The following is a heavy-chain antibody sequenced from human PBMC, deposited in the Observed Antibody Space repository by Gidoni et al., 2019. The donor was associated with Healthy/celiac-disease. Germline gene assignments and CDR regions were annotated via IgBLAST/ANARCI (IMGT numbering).Heavy chain of an antibody. V-gene: IGHV3-23*01. D-gene: IGHD4-17*01. CDR3: AKRMSKDYGDYRFDY. CDR2: ISGSGGTT. J-gene: IGHJ4*02. CDR1: GFTFSSYD. Sequence: EVRLLESGGGLVQPGGSLRLSCAASGFTFSSYDMSWVRQASGKGLEWVSGISGSGGTTYYADSVKGRFTISRDNSKNTLYLQMNSLRAEDTAVYYCAKRMSKDYGDYRFDYWGQGTLVTVSS.